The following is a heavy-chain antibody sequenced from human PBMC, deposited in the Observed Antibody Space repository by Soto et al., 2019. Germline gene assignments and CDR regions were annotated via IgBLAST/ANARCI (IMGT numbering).Heavy chain of an antibody. V-gene: IGHV3-7*01. D-gene: IGHD1-1*01. Sequence: EVQLVESGGALVQPGGSLRLSCEASGFTLSIYWMSWVRQAPGKGLEWVATIKQDGVDIYYLDSVRGRFTISRDNAGNSVYLQMSSLGAEDTAAYYCVGGCDRGNCPYYLDVWGKSTTVIISS. CDR2: IKQDGVDI. J-gene: IGHJ6*03. CDR3: VGGCDRGNCPYYLDV. CDR1: GFTLSIYW.